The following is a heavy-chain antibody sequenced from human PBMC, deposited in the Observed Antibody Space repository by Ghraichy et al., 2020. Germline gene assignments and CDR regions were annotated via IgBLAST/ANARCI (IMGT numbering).Heavy chain of an antibody. CDR2: IYSGGST. Sequence: GGSLRLSCAASGFTVSSNYMSWVRQAPGKGLEWVSVIYSGGSTYYADSVKGRFTISRDNSKNTLYLQMNSLRAEDTAVYYCARVHRGYDILTGYYTFDYYYGMDVWGQGTTVTVSS. V-gene: IGHV3-53*01. CDR1: GFTVSSNY. J-gene: IGHJ6*02. CDR3: ARVHRGYDILTGYYTFDYYYGMDV. D-gene: IGHD3-9*01.